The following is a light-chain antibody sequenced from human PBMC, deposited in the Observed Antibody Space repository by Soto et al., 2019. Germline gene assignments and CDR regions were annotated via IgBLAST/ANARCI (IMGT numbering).Light chain of an antibody. J-gene: IGLJ1*01. CDR2: DVS. Sequence: PVLTHPASVSGSPGQSIAITYTGTSSDVGGYNYVSWYQHHPGKAPKLMIYDVSNRPSGVSNRFSGSKSGNTASLTISGLQAEDEADYYCSSYTSSSTYVFGTGTKVPVL. CDR3: SSYTSSSTYV. V-gene: IGLV2-14*03. CDR1: SSDVGGYNY.